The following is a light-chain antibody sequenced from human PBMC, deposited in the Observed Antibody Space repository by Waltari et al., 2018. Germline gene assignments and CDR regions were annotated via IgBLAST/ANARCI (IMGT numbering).Light chain of an antibody. CDR1: QSISSY. J-gene: IGKJ4*01. V-gene: IGKV1-39*01. CDR2: AAS. Sequence: DIQMTQSPSSLSASVRDRVTLTCRASQSISSYLNWYQQKPGKAPKLLIYAASSLQSGVPSRFSGSGSGTDFTLTISSLQPEDFATYYCQQSYSTPRTFGGGTKVEIK. CDR3: QQSYSTPRT.